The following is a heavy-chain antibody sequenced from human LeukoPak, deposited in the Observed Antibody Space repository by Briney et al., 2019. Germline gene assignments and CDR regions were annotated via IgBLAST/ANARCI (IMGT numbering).Heavy chain of an antibody. CDR2: IYYSGST. J-gene: IGHJ2*01. D-gene: IGHD3-16*01. V-gene: IGHV4-59*01. CDR1: GGSISSYY. CDR3: ARDGANWYFDL. Sequence: SETLSLTCTVSGGSISSYYWSWIRQPPGKGLEWIGYIYYSGSTNYNPSLKSRVTISVDTSKNQFSLKLSSVTAADTAVYYCARDGANWYFDLRGRGTLVTVSS.